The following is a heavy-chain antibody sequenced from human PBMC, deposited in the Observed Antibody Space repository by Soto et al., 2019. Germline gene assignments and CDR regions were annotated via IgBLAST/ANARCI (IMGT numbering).Heavy chain of an antibody. CDR1: GYTFTSYA. Sequence: QVQLVQSGAEVKKPGASVKVSCKASGYTFTSYAISWVRQAPGQGLEWMGWISAYNGNTKYAQKLQGRVTMTTDTSPSTAYLELRRLRSDDTAVYYCARDHGGGITFEWGQGTLVTVSS. CDR3: ARDHGGGITFE. V-gene: IGHV1-18*01. CDR2: ISAYNGNT. D-gene: IGHD3-16*01. J-gene: IGHJ4*02.